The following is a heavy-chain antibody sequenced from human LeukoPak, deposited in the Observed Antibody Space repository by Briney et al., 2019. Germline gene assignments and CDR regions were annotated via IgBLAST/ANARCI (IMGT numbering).Heavy chain of an antibody. V-gene: IGHV4-59*01. CDR1: GGSFSGYF. CDR3: ARTSHYYDSSGYYSDAFDI. Sequence: TSETLSLTCAVYGGSFSGYFWSWIRQPPGKGLEWIGYIDYSGSTNYNPSLTSRVTISVDTTQNQFSLKLSSVTAADTAVYYCARTSHYYDSSGYYSDAFDIWGQGTMATVSS. J-gene: IGHJ3*02. D-gene: IGHD3-22*01. CDR2: IDYSGST.